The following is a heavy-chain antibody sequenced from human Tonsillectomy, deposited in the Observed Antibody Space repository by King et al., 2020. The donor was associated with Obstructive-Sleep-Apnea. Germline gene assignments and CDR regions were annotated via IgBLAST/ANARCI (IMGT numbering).Heavy chain of an antibody. V-gene: IGHV3-30*04. D-gene: IGHD3-10*01. Sequence: VQLVESGGGVVQTGRSLRRSWAASGFTFRSYALHCVRQAPVTGLEGLASISYDSRYIYFSDSVKGLVTTSIDNSKNTLYLQMNSLRVEDMAVYYCARGLWFGESNYFDFWGQGTLVTVSS. CDR2: ISYDSRYI. J-gene: IGHJ4*02. CDR3: ARGLWFGESNYFDF. CDR1: GFTFRSYA.